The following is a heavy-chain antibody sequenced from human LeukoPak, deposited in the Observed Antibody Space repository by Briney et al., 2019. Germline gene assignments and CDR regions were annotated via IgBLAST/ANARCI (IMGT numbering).Heavy chain of an antibody. CDR2: IYSGGSI. Sequence: GGSLRLSCAVSGFTVSSNYMTWVRQAPGKGLEWVSVIYSGGSIYYADSVKGRFTISRDISKNTVDLQLNSLRAEDTAVYYCASGKETSMAQGYWGQGTLATVSS. J-gene: IGHJ4*02. D-gene: IGHD5-18*01. V-gene: IGHV3-53*01. CDR3: ASGKETSMAQGY. CDR1: GFTVSSNY.